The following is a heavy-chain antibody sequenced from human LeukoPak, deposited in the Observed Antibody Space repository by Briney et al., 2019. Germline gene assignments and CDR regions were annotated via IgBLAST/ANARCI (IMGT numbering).Heavy chain of an antibody. CDR3: ARDRCSGGSCYIDY. J-gene: IGHJ4*02. D-gene: IGHD2-15*01. CDR2: IRSSSNYI. V-gene: IGHV3-21*01. CDR1: GFTFTSYS. Sequence: GGSLRLSCAASGFTFTSYSMSWVRQTPGKGLEWVSSIRSSSNYIYYADSVKGRFTISRDNAKNSLYLQMNSLRAEDTAVYYCARDRCSGGSCYIDYWGQGTLVTVSS.